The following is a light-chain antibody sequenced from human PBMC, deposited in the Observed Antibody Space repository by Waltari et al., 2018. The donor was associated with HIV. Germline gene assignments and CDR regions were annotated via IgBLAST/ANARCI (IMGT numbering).Light chain of an antibody. CDR2: SNN. J-gene: IGLJ2*01. CDR3: AAWDDSLRGV. Sequence: QSALTQPPSASGTPGPRVTISCSGSRSNIGSTTVNWYQQLPGTSPKLLIYSNNQRPSGIPFRFSGSKSCTSASLAISGLRSEDEADYYCAAWDDSLRGVFGGGTKLTVL. V-gene: IGLV1-44*01. CDR1: RSNIGSTT.